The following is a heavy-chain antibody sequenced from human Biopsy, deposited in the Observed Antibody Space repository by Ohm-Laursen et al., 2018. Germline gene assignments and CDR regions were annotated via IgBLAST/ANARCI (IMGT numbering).Heavy chain of an antibody. D-gene: IGHD4/OR15-4a*01. V-gene: IGHV3-11*01. J-gene: IGHJ1*01. CDR3: AGSSPGANDYFQH. CDR1: GFTFSDYY. Sequence: SLRLSCSASGFTFSDYYMSWIRQAPGKGLKWVSYISSRTNTIYYADSVEGRFTISRDNAKNSLYLQMNRLRAEDTAVYYCAGSSPGANDYFQHWGQGTLVTVSS. CDR2: ISSRTNTI.